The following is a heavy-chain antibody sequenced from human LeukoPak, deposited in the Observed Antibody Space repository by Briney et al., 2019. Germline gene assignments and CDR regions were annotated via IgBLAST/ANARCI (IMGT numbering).Heavy chain of an antibody. J-gene: IGHJ4*02. CDR1: GGTFSSYA. D-gene: IGHD2-21*02. V-gene: IGHV1-69*13. CDR3: ARAHKWTADFDY. Sequence: GASVKVSCKASGGTFSSYAISWVRQAPGQGLEWMGGIIPIFGTANYAQKFQGRVTITADESTSTAYTELSSLRSEDTAVYYCARAHKWTADFDYWGQGTLVTVSS. CDR2: IIPIFGTA.